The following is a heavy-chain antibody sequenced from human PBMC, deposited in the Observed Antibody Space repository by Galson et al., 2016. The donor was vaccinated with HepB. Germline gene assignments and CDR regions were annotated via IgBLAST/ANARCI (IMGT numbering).Heavy chain of an antibody. CDR2: ISISSSYT. D-gene: IGHD5-24*01. Sequence: SLRLSCAASGFTFSDYYMSWIRQAPGKGLEWVSYISISSSYTNYADSVKGRFTISRDNAKNSVYLQMNRLRAEDTAVYYCAGRRDGFYIDYWGQGILVIVSS. V-gene: IGHV3-11*06. CDR3: AGRRDGFYIDY. CDR1: GFTFSDYY. J-gene: IGHJ4*02.